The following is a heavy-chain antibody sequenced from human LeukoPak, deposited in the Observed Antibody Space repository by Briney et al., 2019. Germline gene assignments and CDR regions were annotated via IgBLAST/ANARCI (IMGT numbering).Heavy chain of an antibody. CDR2: ISGSGGST. J-gene: IGHJ4*02. V-gene: IGHV3-23*01. CDR3: AKRVNFGSGSYSKASYYFDY. D-gene: IGHD3-10*01. Sequence: PGGSLTLSCAASGFTFSSYAMSWVRQAPGKGLEWVSTISGSGGSTYYADSVKGRFTISRDNSKNTLYLQMNSLRAEDTAVFYCAKRVNFGSGSYSKASYYFDYWGQGTLVTVSS. CDR1: GFTFSSYA.